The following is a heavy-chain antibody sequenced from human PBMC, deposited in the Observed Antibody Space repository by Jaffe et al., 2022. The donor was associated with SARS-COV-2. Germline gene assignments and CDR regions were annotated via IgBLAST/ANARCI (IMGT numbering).Heavy chain of an antibody. J-gene: IGHJ5*02. Sequence: QVQLQESGPGLVKPSGTLSLTCAVSGGSISSSNWWSWVRQPPGKGLEWIGEIYHSGSTNYNPSLKSRVTISVDKSKNQFSLKLSSVTAADTAVYYCARESRITTGTWVDGIHNTAWGSWFDPWGQGTLVTVSS. V-gene: IGHV4-4*02. CDR1: GGSISSSNW. D-gene: IGHD1-1*01. CDR2: IYHSGST. CDR3: ARESRITTGTWVDGIHNTAWGSWFDP.